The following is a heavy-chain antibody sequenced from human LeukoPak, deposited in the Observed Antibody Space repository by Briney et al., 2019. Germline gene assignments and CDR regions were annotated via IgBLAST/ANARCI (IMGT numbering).Heavy chain of an antibody. J-gene: IGHJ4*02. CDR3: ARDNDLLRYFDWPLDY. CDR2: ISGSGGST. D-gene: IGHD3-9*01. V-gene: IGHV3-23*01. Sequence: GGSLRLSCAASGFTFSSYAMSWVRQAPGKGLEWVSAISGSGGSTYYADSVKGRFTISRDNSKNTLYLQMNSLRAEDTAVYYCARDNDLLRYFDWPLDYWGQGTLDTVSS. CDR1: GFTFSSYA.